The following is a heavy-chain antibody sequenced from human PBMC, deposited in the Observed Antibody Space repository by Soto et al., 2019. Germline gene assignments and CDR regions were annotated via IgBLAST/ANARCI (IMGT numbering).Heavy chain of an antibody. CDR1: GFTMSTYS. D-gene: IGHD5-12*01. J-gene: IGHJ4*02. Sequence: EMQLLESGGGLVQPGGSLRLSCAASGFTMSTYSVTWVRQAPGKGLEWVSGISVTPGITFYADSVKGRFTISRDSSNNAVYLKMNSLRAEATAMYFCSKWSGYGDLWGQGTLVTVSS. CDR3: SKWSGYGDL. V-gene: IGHV3-23*01. CDR2: ISVTPGIT.